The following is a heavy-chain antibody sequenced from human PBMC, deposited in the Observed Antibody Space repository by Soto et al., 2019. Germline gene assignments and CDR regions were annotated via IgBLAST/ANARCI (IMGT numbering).Heavy chain of an antibody. Sequence: SETLSLTCTVPGGSISSYYWSCIRQPPGKGLEWIGYNYYSGSTNYNPSLKSRVTISVDTSKNQFSLKLSSVTAADTAVYYCARVDYSNYYYYYYMDVWGKGTTVTVSS. D-gene: IGHD4-4*01. V-gene: IGHV4-59*01. J-gene: IGHJ6*03. CDR1: GGSISSYY. CDR3: ARVDYSNYYYYYYMDV. CDR2: NYYSGST.